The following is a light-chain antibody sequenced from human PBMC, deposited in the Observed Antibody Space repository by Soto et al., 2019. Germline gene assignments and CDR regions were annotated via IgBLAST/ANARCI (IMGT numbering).Light chain of an antibody. V-gene: IGKV3-15*01. CDR1: QSVSSN. CDR2: GAT. CDR3: QQYNNWPPVT. J-gene: IGKJ4*01. Sequence: EIVMTQSPATLSVSPGERATLSCRASQSVSSNLAWYQQKPGQAPRLLIYGATTRATDIPARFSGSGSGTEFTLTISSLQSEDFAVYYCQQYNNWPPVTFGGGTKVETK.